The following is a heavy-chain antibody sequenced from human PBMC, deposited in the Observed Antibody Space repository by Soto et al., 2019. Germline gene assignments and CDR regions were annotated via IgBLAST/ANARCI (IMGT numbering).Heavy chain of an antibody. CDR3: ARARAVAGPFDY. J-gene: IGHJ4*02. Sequence: ASVKVSCKASGYTFTGYYMHWVRQAPGQGLEWMGWINPNSGGTNYAQKFQGGVTMTRDTSISTAYMELSRLRSDDTAVYYCARARAVAGPFDYWGQGTLVTVSS. CDR2: INPNSGGT. V-gene: IGHV1-2*02. CDR1: GYTFTGYY. D-gene: IGHD6-19*01.